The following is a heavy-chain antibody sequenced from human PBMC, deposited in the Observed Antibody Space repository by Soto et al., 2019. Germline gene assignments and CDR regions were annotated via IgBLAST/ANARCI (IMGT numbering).Heavy chain of an antibody. CDR1: GGTFSSYA. D-gene: IGHD2-2*01. J-gene: IGHJ6*02. CDR2: IIPIFGTA. V-gene: IGHV1-69*13. Sequence: SVKVSCKASGGTFSSYAISWVRQAPGQGLEWMGGIIPIFGTANYAQKFQGRVTITADESTSTAYMELSSLRSEDTAVYYCARDPEYQLLSNYYYGMDVWGQGTTVTVSS. CDR3: ARDPEYQLLSNYYYGMDV.